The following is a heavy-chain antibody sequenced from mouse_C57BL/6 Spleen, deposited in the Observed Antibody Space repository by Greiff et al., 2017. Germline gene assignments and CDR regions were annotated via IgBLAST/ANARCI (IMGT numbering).Heavy chain of an antibody. V-gene: IGHV10-1*01. Sequence: EVQLKESGGGLVQPKGSLKLSCAASGFSFNTYAMNWVRQAPGKGLEWVDRIKSKSNNYATNYADSVKDRFTISRDDSESMLYLQMNNLKTEDTAIYYCVRHYGYVPFAYWGQGTLVTVSA. CDR2: IKSKSNNYAT. J-gene: IGHJ3*01. CDR1: GFSFNTYA. CDR3: VRHYGYVPFAY. D-gene: IGHD2-2*01.